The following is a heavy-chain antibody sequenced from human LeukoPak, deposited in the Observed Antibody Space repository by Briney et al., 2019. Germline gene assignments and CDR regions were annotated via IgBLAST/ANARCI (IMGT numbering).Heavy chain of an antibody. J-gene: IGHJ3*02. CDR1: GGSFSGYY. D-gene: IGHD3-16*01. CDR3: ARYDLTHDAFGI. CDR2: IYHGGST. Sequence: SETLSLTCAVYGGSFSGYYWSWIRQPPGKGLEWIGYIYHGGSTFYNPSLQSRVTLSVDTSNNQFSLKLSSGTAADTAVYYCARYDLTHDAFGIWGQGTMVTVSS. V-gene: IGHV4-34*01.